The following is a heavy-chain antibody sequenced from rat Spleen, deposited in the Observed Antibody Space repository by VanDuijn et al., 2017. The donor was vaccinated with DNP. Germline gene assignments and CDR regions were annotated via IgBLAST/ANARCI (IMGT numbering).Heavy chain of an antibody. D-gene: IGHD5-1*01. Sequence: EVQLVESGGGLVQPGRSLKLSCAASGFTFSDYYMAWVRQAPTKGLEWVASIIDSGGTSYYRDSVKGRFTISRDNAESTLYLQMDSLRSEDTATYYCTTRGRTGTSDYWGQGVMVTVSS. J-gene: IGHJ2*01. CDR1: GFTFSDYY. CDR3: TTRGRTGTSDY. V-gene: IGHV5-20*01. CDR2: IIDSGGTS.